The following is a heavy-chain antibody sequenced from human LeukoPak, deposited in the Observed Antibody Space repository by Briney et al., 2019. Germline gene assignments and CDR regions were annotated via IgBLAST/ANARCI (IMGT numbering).Heavy chain of an antibody. CDR2: ISSSSSYI. D-gene: IGHD3-22*01. CDR3: ARDLKRRVYYDSSGSDDAFDI. V-gene: IGHV3-21*01. Sequence: GGSLRLSCAASGFTVSSNYITWVRRSPGKGLEWVSSISSSSSYIYYADSVKGRFTISRDNAKNSLYLQMNSLRAEDTAVYYCARDLKRRVYYDSSGSDDAFDIWGQGTMVTVSS. J-gene: IGHJ3*02. CDR1: GFTVSSNY.